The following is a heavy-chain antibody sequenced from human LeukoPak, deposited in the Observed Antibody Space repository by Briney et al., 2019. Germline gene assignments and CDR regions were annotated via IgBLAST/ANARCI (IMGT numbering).Heavy chain of an antibody. CDR1: GYTFTSYG. CDR3: ASGAGLAAAGTGDWFDP. Sequence: ASVKVSCKASGYTFTSYGISWVRQAPGQGLEWMGWISAYNGNTNYAQKLQGRVTMTTDTSTSTAYMELSSLRSEDTAVYYCASGAGLAAAGTGDWFDPWGQGTLVTVSS. CDR2: ISAYNGNT. D-gene: IGHD6-13*01. V-gene: IGHV1-18*01. J-gene: IGHJ5*02.